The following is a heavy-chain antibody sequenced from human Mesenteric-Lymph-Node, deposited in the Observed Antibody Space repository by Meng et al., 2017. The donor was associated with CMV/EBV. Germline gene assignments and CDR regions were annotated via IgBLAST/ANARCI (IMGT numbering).Heavy chain of an antibody. J-gene: IGHJ4*02. D-gene: IGHD2-2*01. V-gene: IGHV1-46*01. CDR1: GYTFIDYY. CDR2: INPSGGST. CDR3: ALHQLLSDY. Sequence: ASVKVSCKTSGYTFIDYYMHWVRLAPGQGLEWLGWINPSGGSTSYAQKFQGRVTVTRDTSTSTVYMELSSLRSEDTAVYYCALHQLLSDYWGQGTLVTVSS.